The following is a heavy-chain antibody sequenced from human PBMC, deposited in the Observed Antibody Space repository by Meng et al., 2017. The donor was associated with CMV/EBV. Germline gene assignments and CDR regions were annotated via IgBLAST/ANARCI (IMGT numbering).Heavy chain of an antibody. J-gene: IGHJ4*02. D-gene: IGHD5-18*01. CDR3: AHRGSYGYHGY. CDR1: GFXLSTSGVG. CDR2: IYWDDDK. Sequence: ESCPTLVKPSPTLXXYCTFSGFXLSTSGVGVGWIRQPPGKALEWLALIYWDDDKRYSPSLKSRLTITKDTSKNQVVLTMTNMDPVDTATYYCAHRGSYGYHGYWGQGTLVTVSS. V-gene: IGHV2-5*02.